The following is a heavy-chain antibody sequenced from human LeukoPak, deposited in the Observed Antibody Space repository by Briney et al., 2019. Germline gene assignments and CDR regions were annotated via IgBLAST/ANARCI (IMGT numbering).Heavy chain of an antibody. CDR1: GFSFGDYP. J-gene: IGHJ4*02. V-gene: IGHV3-49*04. CDR3: LRALAATVGQWYFDY. CDR2: ITSKGYGETV. Sequence: GRSLRLSRTGSGFSFGDYPMSWVRQAPGKGLEWLGFITSKGYGETVEYAASVRGRFTISRDDSNSIAYLQLNNLQTDDTAVYYCLRALAATVGQWYFDYSGQGTLVTVSS. D-gene: IGHD6-19*01.